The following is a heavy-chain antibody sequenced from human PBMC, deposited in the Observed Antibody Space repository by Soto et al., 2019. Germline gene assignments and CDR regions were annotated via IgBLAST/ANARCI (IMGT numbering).Heavy chain of an antibody. J-gene: IGHJ5*02. D-gene: IGHD2-21*02. CDR3: ARGTVVTATNWFDP. V-gene: IGHV5-51*01. CDR1: GYSFTNYW. CDR2: IYPGDSDT. Sequence: PGESLKISCKGSGYSFTNYWIGWVRQMPGKGLEWMGIIYPGDSDTRYSPSFQGQVTISADKSISTAYLQWSSLKASDTVMCYCARGTVVTATNWFDPWGQGTLVTVSS.